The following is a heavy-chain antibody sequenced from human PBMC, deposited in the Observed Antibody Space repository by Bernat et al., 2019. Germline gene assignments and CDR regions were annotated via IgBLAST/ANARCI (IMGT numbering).Heavy chain of an antibody. CDR1: GDSVSSNSVG. Sequence: QVQVQQSGPGLVRPSETLSLTCTISGDSVSSNSVGWNWIRQSPSRGLEWLARTYYRSQWYSDYAVSVRSRVIIKPDTSKNQFSLQLTSVTPEDTALYYCVRWHHDAEHFDYWGQGTLVTVSS. J-gene: IGHJ4*02. V-gene: IGHV6-1*01. CDR3: VRWHHDAEHFDY. D-gene: IGHD1-1*01. CDR2: TYYRSQWYS.